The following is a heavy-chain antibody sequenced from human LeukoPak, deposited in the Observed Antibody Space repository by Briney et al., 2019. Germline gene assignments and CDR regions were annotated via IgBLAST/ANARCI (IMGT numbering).Heavy chain of an antibody. V-gene: IGHV3-30*02. CDR1: GFTFSDYY. Sequence: GGSLRLSCAASGFTFSDYYMSWIRQAPGKGLEWVAFIRYDGSNKYYADSVKGRFTISRGNSKNTLYLQMNSLRAEDTAVYYCAKDHAFGTGGAFDIWGQGTMVTVSS. CDR2: IRYDGSNK. CDR3: AKDHAFGTGGAFDI. J-gene: IGHJ3*02. D-gene: IGHD1-1*01.